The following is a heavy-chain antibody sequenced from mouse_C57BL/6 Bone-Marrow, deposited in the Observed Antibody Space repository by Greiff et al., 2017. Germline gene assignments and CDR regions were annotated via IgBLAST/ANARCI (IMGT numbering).Heavy chain of an antibody. CDR2: IDPNSGGT. CDR1: GYTFTSYW. Sequence: QVQLKQPGAELVKPGASVKLSCKASGYTFTSYWMHWVKQRPGRGLEWIGRIDPNSGGTKYSEKFKSKATLTVDKPSSTAYMQLSSLTSEDSAVYYCARGSYGSSYPYYAMDYWGQGTSVTVSS. V-gene: IGHV1-72*01. CDR3: ARGSYGSSYPYYAMDY. D-gene: IGHD1-1*01. J-gene: IGHJ4*01.